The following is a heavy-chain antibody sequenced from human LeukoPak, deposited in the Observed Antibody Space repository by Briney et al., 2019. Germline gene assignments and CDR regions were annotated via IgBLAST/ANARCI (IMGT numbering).Heavy chain of an antibody. D-gene: IGHD3-9*01. J-gene: IGHJ1*01. CDR3: AKDDDWGRYKH. Sequence: GGSLRLSCAGSGFSFSRHGMNWVHQAPGKGLEWVSGISPSGDITYYTDSVRGRFTISRDSFKNTLSLQVNSLRAEDTAMYYCAKDDDWGRYKHWGQGTLATVSS. V-gene: IGHV3-23*01. CDR1: GFSFSRHG. CDR2: ISPSGDIT.